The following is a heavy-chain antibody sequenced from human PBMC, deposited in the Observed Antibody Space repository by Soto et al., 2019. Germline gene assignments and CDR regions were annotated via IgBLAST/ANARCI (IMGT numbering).Heavy chain of an antibody. D-gene: IGHD6-6*01. Sequence: GGSLRLSCAASGFTFSSYEVNWVRQAPGKGLEWVSYIISSGRTTYYADSVRGRFTISRDNAKSSLYLQMNSLRAEDTAVYYCASLYSSSSSYYYYGMDVWGQGTTVTVSS. CDR3: ASLYSSSSSYYYYGMDV. V-gene: IGHV3-48*03. J-gene: IGHJ6*02. CDR2: IISSGRTT. CDR1: GFTFSSYE.